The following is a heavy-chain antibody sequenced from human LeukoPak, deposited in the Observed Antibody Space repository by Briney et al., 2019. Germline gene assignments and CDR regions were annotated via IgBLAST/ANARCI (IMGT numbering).Heavy chain of an antibody. J-gene: IGHJ5*01. CDR3: ARQVAIVEPTDPNWFDS. CDR2: IFYSGST. V-gene: IGHV4-39*07. Sequence: PSETLSLTCNVSGDSIGRSSYYWGWIRQTPEKGLGWFGRIFYSGSTYYTPSLKSRVIMSLDTSKNQFSLRLTSVTAADTAVYYCARQVAIVEPTDPNWFDSWGQGTLVTVSS. D-gene: IGHD1-26*01. CDR1: GDSIGRSSYY.